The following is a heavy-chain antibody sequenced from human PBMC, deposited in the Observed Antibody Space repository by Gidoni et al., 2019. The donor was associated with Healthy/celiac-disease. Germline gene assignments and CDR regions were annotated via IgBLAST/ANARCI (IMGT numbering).Heavy chain of an antibody. CDR1: GFRFSSYF. CDR3: ARAGVTTSDYYYYAMDV. Sequence: EMQLVASGGGLVQPGGSLILSCAASGFRFSSYFMTWVRQAPGKGLEWVSVIYSGGTTYYADSVKGRFTISRDNSKNTVYLQMTSLRAEDTAVYYCARAGVTTSDYYYYAMDVWGQGTTVTVSS. J-gene: IGHJ6*02. D-gene: IGHD4-4*01. CDR2: IYSGGTT. V-gene: IGHV3-66*01.